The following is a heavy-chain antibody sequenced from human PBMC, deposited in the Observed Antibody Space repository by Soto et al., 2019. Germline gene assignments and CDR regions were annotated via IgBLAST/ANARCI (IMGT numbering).Heavy chain of an antibody. CDR1: GFTFSLYP. J-gene: IGHJ4*02. V-gene: IGHV3-23*01. CDR3: ARRV. CDR2: ISAGGDSR. Sequence: EVKVLESGGGLVQPGGSLRLSCATSGFTFSLYPMNWVRQAPGKGLEWVSGISAGGDSRYYADSVKGRFTIFRDNSKNSVYLQMNSLRVEDTAVYYCARRVWGQGTLVTVSS.